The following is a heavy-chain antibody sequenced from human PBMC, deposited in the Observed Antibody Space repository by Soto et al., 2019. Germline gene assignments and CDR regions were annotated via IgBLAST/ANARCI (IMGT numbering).Heavy chain of an antibody. CDR3: ARGRGVRLLGAPLDS. CDR2: ISHSGRT. J-gene: IGHJ4*02. Sequence: GPGPEGSSETLSLTCAVSGFSIDTAYFWGWIRQTPGEGREYMGLISHSGRTFPNPSLKSRLTISFDTAKNEFSLNLKSVTAADTAFYYCARGRGVRLLGAPLDSWGPGSPVIV. D-gene: IGHD3-10*01. V-gene: IGHV4-38-2*01. CDR1: GFSIDTAYF.